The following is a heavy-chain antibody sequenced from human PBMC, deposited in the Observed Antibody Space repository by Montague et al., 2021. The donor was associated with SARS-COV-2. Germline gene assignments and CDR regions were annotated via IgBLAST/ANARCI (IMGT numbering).Heavy chain of an antibody. V-gene: IGHV4-31*03. Sequence: TLSLTCTVSGGSISSGGYYWSWIRQHPGKGLGWIGYIYYSGSTYYNPSLKSRVTISVDTSKNQFSLKLSSVTAADTAVYYCARVRELTIFVVVGSFDYWGQGTLGTGSS. J-gene: IGHJ4*02. CDR1: GGSISSGGYY. CDR2: IYYSGST. D-gene: IGHD3-3*01. CDR3: ARVRELTIFVVVGSFDY.